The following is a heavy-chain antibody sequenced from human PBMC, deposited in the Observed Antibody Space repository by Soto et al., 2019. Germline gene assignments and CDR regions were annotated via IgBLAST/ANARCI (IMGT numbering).Heavy chain of an antibody. D-gene: IGHD3-10*01. CDR1: GFTFSSYG. CDR3: AKDLWSMVRGVIQNPYYYYGMDV. CDR2: ISYDGSNK. V-gene: IGHV3-30*18. J-gene: IGHJ6*02. Sequence: GGSLRLSCAASGFTFSSYGMHWVRQAPGKGLEWVAVISYDGSNKYYADSVKGRFTISRDNSKNTLYLQMNSLRAEDTAVYYCAKDLWSMVRGVIQNPYYYYGMDVWGQGTTVTVSS.